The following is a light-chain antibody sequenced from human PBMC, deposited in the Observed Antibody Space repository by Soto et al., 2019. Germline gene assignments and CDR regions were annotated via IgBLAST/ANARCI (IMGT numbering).Light chain of an antibody. V-gene: IGKV1-5*03. CDR3: QQYSSFWP. J-gene: IGKJ1*01. CDR2: KAS. CDR1: QSISGW. Sequence: DIHMTQSPSTLSASLGDRVTITCRASQSISGWLAWYQQKPGRAPKLLNYKASFLESGVPSRFSGRGTGTEFTLTISSLQPDDFATYYCQQYSSFWPFGRGTKVEMK.